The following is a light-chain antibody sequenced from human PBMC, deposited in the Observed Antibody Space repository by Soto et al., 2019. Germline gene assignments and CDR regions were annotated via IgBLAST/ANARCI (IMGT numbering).Light chain of an antibody. J-gene: IGKJ1*01. CDR1: QSISSH. CDR2: AAS. Sequence: DIQMTQSPSSLSASVGDRVTITCRASQSISSHLNWYQQKPGKAPKLLIYAASSLQSGVPSRFSGSGSGTDFTLTISSLQPEDFATYYCQQSYSTPLWTFGQGTKVDIK. V-gene: IGKV1-39*01. CDR3: QQSYSTPLWT.